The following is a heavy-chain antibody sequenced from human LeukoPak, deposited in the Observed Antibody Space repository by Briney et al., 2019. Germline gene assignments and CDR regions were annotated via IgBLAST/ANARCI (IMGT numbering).Heavy chain of an antibody. V-gene: IGHV1-18*01. CDR1: GYTFTSYG. J-gene: IGHJ6*02. D-gene: IGHD2-2*01. CDR3: ARESNLYCSSTSCYYYYYYGMDV. Sequence: ALVKVSCKASGYTFTSYGISWVRQAPGQGLEWMGWISAYNGNTNYAQKLQGRVTMTTDTSTSTAYMELRSLRSDDTAVYYCARESNLYCSSTSCYYYYYYGMDVWGQGTTVTVSS. CDR2: ISAYNGNT.